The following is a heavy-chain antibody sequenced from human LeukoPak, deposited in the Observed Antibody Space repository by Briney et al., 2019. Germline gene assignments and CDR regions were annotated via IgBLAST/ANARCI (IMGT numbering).Heavy chain of an antibody. Sequence: PGGSLRLSCAASGFTFSSYAISWVRQAPGKGLEWVSAISGSGDNTYYADSVKGRFTISRDNARDSVYLQMNSLRDEDTGVYFCAREISRSWNANWFDLWGQGTLVSVSS. CDR2: ISGSGDNT. CDR1: GFTFSSYA. CDR3: AREISRSWNANWFDL. V-gene: IGHV3-23*01. J-gene: IGHJ5*02. D-gene: IGHD2-2*01.